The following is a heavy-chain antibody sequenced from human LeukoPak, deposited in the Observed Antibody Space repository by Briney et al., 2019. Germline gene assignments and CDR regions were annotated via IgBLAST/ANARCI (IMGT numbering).Heavy chain of an antibody. Sequence: TSETLSLTCSVSGDSISNFYWSWIRQPPGKGLEWIGSIYYSGSTYYNPSLKRRVTISVDTSKNQFSLKLSSVTAADTAVYYCARVDVGPPYCSGGSCYSDWGQGTLVTVSS. D-gene: IGHD2-15*01. CDR3: ARVDVGPPYCSGGSCYSD. V-gene: IGHV4-39*07. CDR2: IYYSGST. CDR1: GDSISNFY. J-gene: IGHJ4*02.